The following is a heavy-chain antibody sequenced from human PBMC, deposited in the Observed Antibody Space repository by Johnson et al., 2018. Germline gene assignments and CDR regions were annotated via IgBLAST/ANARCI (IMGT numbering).Heavy chain of an antibody. D-gene: IGHD3-10*01. Sequence: VQLQESGGGLVQPGGSLRLSCAASGFTFSSYWMHWVRQAPGKGLVWVSRINSDGSTTTYADSVKGRFTISRDNPKNTLYLQRNSVRSEGTAVFDCARAIRDSYAAGCQYFPYYYDSMDVWGQGTTVPVSS. CDR1: GFTFSSYW. CDR2: INSDGSTT. CDR3: ARAIRDSYAAGCQYFPYYYDSMDV. V-gene: IGHV3-74*01. J-gene: IGHJ6*02.